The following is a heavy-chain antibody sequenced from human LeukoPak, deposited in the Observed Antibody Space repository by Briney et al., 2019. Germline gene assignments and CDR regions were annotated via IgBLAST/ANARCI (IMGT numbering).Heavy chain of an antibody. Sequence: PSETLSLTCTVSGYSISSGYYWGWIRQPPGKGLEWIGSIYHSGSTYYTPSLKRRVPISVATSKNQFSLQLSSVTAADTAVYYCARARAWEPYFDYWGQGTLVTVSS. V-gene: IGHV4-38-2*02. CDR1: GYSISSGYY. CDR3: ARARAWEPYFDY. J-gene: IGHJ4*02. D-gene: IGHD1-26*01. CDR2: IYHSGST.